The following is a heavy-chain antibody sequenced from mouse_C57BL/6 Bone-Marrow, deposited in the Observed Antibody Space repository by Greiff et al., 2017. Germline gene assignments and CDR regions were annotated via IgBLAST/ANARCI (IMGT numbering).Heavy chain of an antibody. CDR2: IDPEDGET. J-gene: IGHJ4*01. D-gene: IGHD1-1*01. CDR1: GFNITDYY. V-gene: IGHV14-2*01. Sequence: EVQLQESGAELVKPGASVKLSCTASGFNITDYYMHWVKQRTEQGLEWIGWIDPEDGETKYAPKFQGKATITADTSSITAYLQLSSLTSEDTAVYYYATDYYGSEGAMDYWGQGTSVTVSS. CDR3: ATDYYGSEGAMDY.